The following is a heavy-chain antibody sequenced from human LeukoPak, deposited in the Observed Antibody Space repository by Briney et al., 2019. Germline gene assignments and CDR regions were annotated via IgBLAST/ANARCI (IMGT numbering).Heavy chain of an antibody. CDR3: AGRPDYYDNNVPDY. D-gene: IGHD3-22*01. J-gene: IGHJ4*02. CDR2: IYYSGST. V-gene: IGHV4-30-4*01. Sequence: SETLSLTCTVSGGSISSGDYYWSWIRQPPGKGLEWIGYIYYSGSTYYNPSLKSRVTISVDKSKNQFSLKLSSVTAADTAVYFCAGRPDYYDNNVPDYWGQGTLVTVSS. CDR1: GGSISSGDYY.